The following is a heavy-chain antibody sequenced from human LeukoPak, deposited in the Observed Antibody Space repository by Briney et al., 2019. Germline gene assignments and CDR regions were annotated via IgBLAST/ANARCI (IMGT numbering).Heavy chain of an antibody. D-gene: IGHD3-22*01. J-gene: IGHJ5*02. Sequence: SETLSLTCAVYGGSFSGYYWGWIRQPPGKGLEWIGSIYYSGSTYYNPSLKSRVTISVDTSKNQFSLKLSSVTAADTAVYYCAIRAYYYDSSGYYYGGGFDPWGQGTLVTVSS. CDR2: IYYSGST. CDR3: AIRAYYYDSSGYYYGGGFDP. V-gene: IGHV4-34*01. CDR1: GGSFSGYY.